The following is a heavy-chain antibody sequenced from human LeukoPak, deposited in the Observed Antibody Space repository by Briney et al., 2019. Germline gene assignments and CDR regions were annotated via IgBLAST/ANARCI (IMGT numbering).Heavy chain of an antibody. J-gene: IGHJ1*01. Sequence: SETLSLTCTVSGGSISRYYWSWIRLPPGKGLEYIGCIDHNGRTNYSPSLQSRVTMSVDTSKNQFSLNPTSVTAADTAVYYCARHLGLMTNLQYWGPGTLITVSS. V-gene: IGHV4-59*08. CDR2: IDHNGRT. D-gene: IGHD3-16*01. CDR3: ARHLGLMTNLQY. CDR1: GGSISRYY.